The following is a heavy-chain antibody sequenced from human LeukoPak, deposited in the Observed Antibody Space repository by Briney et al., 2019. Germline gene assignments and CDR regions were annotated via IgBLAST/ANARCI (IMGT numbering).Heavy chain of an antibody. V-gene: IGHV3-72*01. CDR2: TRNKANSYTT. Sequence: GGSLRLSCAPSGFTFSDHYMDWVRQAPGKGLEWVGRTRNKANSYTTEYAASVKGRFTISRDDSKNSLYLQMNSLKTEDTAVYYCASHVFWGQGTMVTVPS. CDR3: ASHVF. CDR1: GFTFSDHY. J-gene: IGHJ3*01.